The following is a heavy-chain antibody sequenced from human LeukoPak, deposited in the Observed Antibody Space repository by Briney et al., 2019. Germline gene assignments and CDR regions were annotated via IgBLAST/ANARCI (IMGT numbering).Heavy chain of an antibody. CDR3: TRRSDTAMVTSYYGMDV. V-gene: IGHV3-73*01. CDR1: GFTFSGSA. D-gene: IGHD5-18*01. Sequence: GGSLRLSCAASGFTFSGSAMHWVRQASGKGLEWVGRIRSKANSYATAYAASVKGRFTISRDDSKNTAYLQMNSLKTEDTAVYYCTRRSDTAMVTSYYGMDVWGQGTTVTVSS. CDR2: IRSKANSYAT. J-gene: IGHJ6*02.